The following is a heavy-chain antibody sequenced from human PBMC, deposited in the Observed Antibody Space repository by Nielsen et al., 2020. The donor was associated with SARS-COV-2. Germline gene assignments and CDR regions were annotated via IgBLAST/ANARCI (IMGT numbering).Heavy chain of an antibody. V-gene: IGHV4-31*03. D-gene: IGHD6-13*01. Sequence: SETLSLTCTVSGGSISSGGYYWSWIRQHPGKGLEWIGYIYYSGSTYYNPSLKSRVTISVDTSKNQFSLKLSSVTAADTAVYYCARAIAAAGWETDWFDPWGQGTLVTVSS. CDR3: ARAIAAAGWETDWFDP. CDR1: GGSISSGGYY. CDR2: IYYSGST. J-gene: IGHJ5*02.